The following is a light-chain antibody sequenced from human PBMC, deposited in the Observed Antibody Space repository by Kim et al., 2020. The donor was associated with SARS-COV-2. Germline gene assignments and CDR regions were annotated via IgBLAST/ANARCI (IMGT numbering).Light chain of an antibody. CDR3: QQYDSSTWT. V-gene: IGKV3-20*01. CDR2: GAS. CDR1: QSVSSSF. Sequence: EIVLTQSPGTLSLSPGQRATLSCRASQSVSSSFLAWYQQKPGQAPRLLISGASSRATGIPYRFSGSGSGTDFTLTISRLEPEDIAVYYCQQYDSSTWTFGQGAQVDIK. J-gene: IGKJ1*01.